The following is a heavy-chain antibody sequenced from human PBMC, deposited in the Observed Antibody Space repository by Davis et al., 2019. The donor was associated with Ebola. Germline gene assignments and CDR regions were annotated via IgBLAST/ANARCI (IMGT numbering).Heavy chain of an antibody. CDR3: ARDEDV. Sequence: ASVKVSCKTSGYIFTRYSIHWVRQAPGEELEWVGWINSGNGDTKCSQKFQDRVTFTRDASASTAYMELSSLRSEDTAMYYCARDEDVWGQGTTVTVSS. CDR2: INSGNGDT. J-gene: IGHJ6*02. CDR1: GYIFTRYS. V-gene: IGHV1-3*04.